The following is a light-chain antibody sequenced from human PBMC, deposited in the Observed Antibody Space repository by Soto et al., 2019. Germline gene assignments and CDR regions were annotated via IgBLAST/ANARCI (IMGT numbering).Light chain of an antibody. Sequence: DIQMTQSPSSLSASVGDRVTVTCRTSQKINNYLNWYQQKPGKAPKLLIYGAFSVQSGVPLRFSGSGSETEFTLTISSLQPEDFAIYYCEQTYSTPVTFGQGTRLEIK. CDR2: GAF. J-gene: IGKJ5*01. CDR3: EQTYSTPVT. CDR1: QKINNY. V-gene: IGKV1-39*01.